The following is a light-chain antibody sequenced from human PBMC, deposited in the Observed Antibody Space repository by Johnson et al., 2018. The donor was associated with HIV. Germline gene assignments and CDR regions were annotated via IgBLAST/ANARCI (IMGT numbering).Light chain of an antibody. CDR2: YNN. V-gene: IGLV1-51*01. J-gene: IGLJ1*01. CDR3: GTWDSNLSGGLYF. Sequence: QSVLTQPPSVSAAPGQKVTISCSGSSSNIGNNYVSWYQHLPGTAPQLLIYYNNKRPSGIPDRFSGSKSGTSATLGITGLQTGDEADYYCGTWDSNLSGGLYFFGTWTKVTVL. CDR1: SSNIGNNY.